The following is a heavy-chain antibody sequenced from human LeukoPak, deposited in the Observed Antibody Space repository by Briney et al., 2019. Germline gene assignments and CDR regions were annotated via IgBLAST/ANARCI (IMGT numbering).Heavy chain of an antibody. D-gene: IGHD3-22*01. Sequence: GGSLRLSCAASGFTFNDFAMHWVRQTPGKGLEWVSGISWNSGSIGYADSVKGRFTISRDNGKNALYLEMNSLRAEDTALYYCTKGQRANSGYFYFDYWGQGTLVTVSS. J-gene: IGHJ4*02. V-gene: IGHV3-9*01. CDR2: ISWNSGSI. CDR3: TKGQRANSGYFYFDY. CDR1: GFTFNDFA.